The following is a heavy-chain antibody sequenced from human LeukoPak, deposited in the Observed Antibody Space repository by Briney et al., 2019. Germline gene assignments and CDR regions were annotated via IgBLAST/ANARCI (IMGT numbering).Heavy chain of an antibody. J-gene: IGHJ4*02. CDR3: ARASDPYYYDSTGPDY. CDR2: ISSSSSYI. Sequence: GGSLRLSCAASGFTFSSYAMSWVRQPPGKGLEWVSSISSSSSYIYYADSVKGRFTISRDNAKNSLYLQMNSLRAEDTAVYYCARASDPYYYDSTGPDYWGQGTLVTVSS. V-gene: IGHV3-21*01. D-gene: IGHD3-22*01. CDR1: GFTFSSYA.